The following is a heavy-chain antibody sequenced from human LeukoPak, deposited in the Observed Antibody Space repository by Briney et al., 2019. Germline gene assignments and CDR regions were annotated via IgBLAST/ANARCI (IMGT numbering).Heavy chain of an antibody. D-gene: IGHD2-21*02. V-gene: IGHV5-51*01. CDR3: ARAAYCGGDCYYAEYFQH. J-gene: IGHJ1*01. CDR2: IYPGDSDT. CDR1: GYSFTSYW. Sequence: GESLKISCKGFGYSFTSYWIGWVRQMPGKGLEWMGIIYPGDSDTRYSPSFQGQVTISVDKSISTAYLQWSSLKASDTAMYYRARAAYCGGDCYYAEYFQHWGQGTLVTVSS.